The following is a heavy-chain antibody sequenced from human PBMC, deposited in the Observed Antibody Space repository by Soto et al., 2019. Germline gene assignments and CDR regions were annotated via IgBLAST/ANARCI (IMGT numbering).Heavy chain of an antibody. Sequence: ASVKVSCKVSGYTLTELSMHWVRQAPGKGLEWMGGFDPEDGETIYAQKFQGRVTMTEDTSTDTAYMELSSLRSEDTAVYYCATAQLIYGDYLRFDYWGQGTLVTVSS. CDR3: ATAQLIYGDYLRFDY. J-gene: IGHJ4*02. V-gene: IGHV1-24*01. CDR2: FDPEDGET. D-gene: IGHD4-17*01. CDR1: GYTLTELS.